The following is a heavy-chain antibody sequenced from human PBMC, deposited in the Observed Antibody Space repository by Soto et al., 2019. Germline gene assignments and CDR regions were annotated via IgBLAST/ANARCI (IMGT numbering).Heavy chain of an antibody. J-gene: IGHJ5*02. CDR1: GGSISTHY. D-gene: IGHD6-19*01. CDR3: ARLSGNSCCWHGREPYLFDP. Sequence: SETLSLTCTVSGGSISTHYWSWIRQPPGKGLEWIGYIYYSGYTNHNPSLKSRVTILVDTSKNQFSLKLSSVTAADTAVYYCARLSGNSCCWHGREPYLFDPRAQRTPVPVSA. V-gene: IGHV4-59*08. CDR2: IYYSGYT.